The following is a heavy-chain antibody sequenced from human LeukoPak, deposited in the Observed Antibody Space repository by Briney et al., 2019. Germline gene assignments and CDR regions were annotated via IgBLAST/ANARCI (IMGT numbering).Heavy chain of an antibody. CDR3: AKDFRIGYSAHFDY. V-gene: IGHV3-23*01. Sequence: GGSLRLSCIGSGFTFRSHAMSWVRQAPEKGLEFVSGIYENGGTTYYADSVKGRFSISRDNSKNTLYLQMDSLRGEDTAVYYCAKDFRIGYSAHFDYWGQGALVTVSS. CDR2: IYENGGTT. CDR1: GFTFRSHA. D-gene: IGHD2-21*01. J-gene: IGHJ4*02.